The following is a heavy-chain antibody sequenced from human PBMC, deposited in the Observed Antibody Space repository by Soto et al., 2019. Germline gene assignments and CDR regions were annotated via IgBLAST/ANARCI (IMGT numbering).Heavy chain of an antibody. J-gene: IGHJ6*03. CDR1: GGTFSSYA. V-gene: IGHV1-69*01. CDR2: IIPIFGTA. D-gene: IGHD6-19*01. Sequence: QVQLVQSGAEVKKPGSSVKVSCKASGGTFSSYAISWVRQAPGQGLEWMGGIIPIFGTANYAQKFQGRVTITADESTSTAYMELSRLRSEDTAVYYSGAVAGTDYYYYYMDVWGKGTTVTVSS. CDR3: GAVAGTDYYYYYMDV.